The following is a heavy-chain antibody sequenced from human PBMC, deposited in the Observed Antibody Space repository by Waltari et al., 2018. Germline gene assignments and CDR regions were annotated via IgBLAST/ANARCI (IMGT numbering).Heavy chain of an antibody. CDR3: ARAEYQLLAFNP. CDR2: IYYSGST. Sequence: QAQLQESGPGLVTPSPTLSLPCTVAGGSISNGDYYWRCSRQPPGKGLEWIGYIYYSGSTYYNPSLKSRVTISVDTSKNQFSLKLSSVTAADTAVYYCARAEYQLLAFNPWGQGTLVTVSS. V-gene: IGHV4-30-4*01. CDR1: GGSISNGDYY. J-gene: IGHJ5*02. D-gene: IGHD2-2*01.